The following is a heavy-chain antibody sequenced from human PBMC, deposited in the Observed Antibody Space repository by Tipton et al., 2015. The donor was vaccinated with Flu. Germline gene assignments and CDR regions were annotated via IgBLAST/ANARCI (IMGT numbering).Heavy chain of an antibody. J-gene: IGHJ3*02. CDR2: IVATIHTTSPAT. D-gene: IGHD3-22*01. V-gene: IGHV3-21*01. CDR1: GFAFSYYS. CDR3: ARQLSDYYDSNEGDGFDI. Sequence: CAASGFAFSYYSMNWVRQVPGKGLECVASIVATIHTTSPATFYIDAVKGRFTVSRDNAKNSLYLQMNSLRAEDTAVYYCARQLSDYYDSNEGDGFDIWGRGTMVTVSS.